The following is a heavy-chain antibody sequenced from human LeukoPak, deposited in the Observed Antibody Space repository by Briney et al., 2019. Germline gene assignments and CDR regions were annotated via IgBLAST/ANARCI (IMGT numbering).Heavy chain of an antibody. J-gene: IGHJ6*02. V-gene: IGHV4-34*01. CDR3: ARGGVMVAGTPYYYYGMDV. CDR2: INHSGST. Sequence: SETLSLTCAVYGGPFSGYYWSWIRQPPGKGLEWIGEINHSGSTNYNPSLKSRVTISVDTSKNQFSLKLSSVTAADTAVYYCARGGVMVAGTPYYYYGMDVWGQGTTVTVSS. D-gene: IGHD2-8*01. CDR1: GGPFSGYY.